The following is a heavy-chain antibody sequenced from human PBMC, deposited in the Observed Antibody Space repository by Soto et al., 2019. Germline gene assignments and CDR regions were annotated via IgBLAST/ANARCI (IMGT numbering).Heavy chain of an antibody. V-gene: IGHV1-69*02. Sequence: QVQLVQSGAEVKKPGSSVKVSCKASGGTFSSYTISWVRQAPGQGLEWMGRIIPILGIANYAQKFQGRVTITADKATSTAYMELSSLRSEDTAVYYCARGSLNYDFWSGYDWFDPWGQGPLVTVSS. D-gene: IGHD3-3*01. CDR1: GGTFSSYT. J-gene: IGHJ5*02. CDR2: IIPILGIA. CDR3: ARGSLNYDFWSGYDWFDP.